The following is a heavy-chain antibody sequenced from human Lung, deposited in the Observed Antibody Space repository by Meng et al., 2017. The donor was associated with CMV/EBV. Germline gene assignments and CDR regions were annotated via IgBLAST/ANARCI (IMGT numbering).Heavy chain of an antibody. CDR1: GGTFNMYA. CDR3: AKCRSGIAAALNY. D-gene: IGHD6-13*01. Sequence: SXXVSXKASGGTFNMYAVSWVRQAPGQGLEWVGGIIPIFGTPNYPQKFQGRVTISTDESTHTVYMALSSLTSEDTAVYYCAKCRSGIAAALNYWGQGTLVTVSS. J-gene: IGHJ4*02. V-gene: IGHV1-69*05. CDR2: IIPIFGTP.